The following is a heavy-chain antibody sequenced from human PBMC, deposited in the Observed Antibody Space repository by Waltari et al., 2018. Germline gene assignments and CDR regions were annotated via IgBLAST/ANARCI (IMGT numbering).Heavy chain of an antibody. Sequence: EVKVVESGGGLVQPGRSIRLSCPGSGFSFDNGARHWVRQAPGKGLEWVSGISWDSRAIGYADSVKGRFTISRDNARNSVYLQMNSLRSEDMALYYCAKGVSSWYSFGMDVWGQGTTVTVSS. D-gene: IGHD6-13*01. J-gene: IGHJ6*02. CDR1: GFSFDNGA. CDR3: AKGVSSWYSFGMDV. V-gene: IGHV3-9*03. CDR2: ISWDSRAI.